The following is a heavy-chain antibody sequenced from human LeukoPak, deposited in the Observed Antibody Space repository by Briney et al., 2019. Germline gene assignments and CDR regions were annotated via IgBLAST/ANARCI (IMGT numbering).Heavy chain of an antibody. V-gene: IGHV1-24*01. D-gene: IGHD2-2*01. CDR1: GYTLTELS. CDR3: ATSLKSTQFYYYYYMDV. J-gene: IGHJ6*03. Sequence: ASVKVSCKVSGYTLTELSMHWVRQAPGKGLEWMGGFDPEDGETIYAQKFQGRVTMTEDTSTDTAYMELSSLRSEDTAVYYCATSLKSTQFYYYYYMDVWGKGTTVTVSS. CDR2: FDPEDGET.